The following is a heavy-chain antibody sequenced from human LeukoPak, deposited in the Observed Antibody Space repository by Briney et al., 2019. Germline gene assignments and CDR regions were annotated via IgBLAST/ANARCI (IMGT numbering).Heavy chain of an antibody. CDR2: IYIGGST. J-gene: IGHJ3*02. CDR1: GFTFSSNY. CDR3: AVDSRNYRGAFDI. V-gene: IGHV3-66*01. D-gene: IGHD3-22*01. Sequence: PGGSLRLSCAASGFTFSSNYMSWVRQAPGKGLEWVSVIYIGGSTYYADSVKGRFTISRDNSKNTLYLQMNSLRVEDTAVYYCAVDSRNYRGAFDIWGQGTMVTVSS.